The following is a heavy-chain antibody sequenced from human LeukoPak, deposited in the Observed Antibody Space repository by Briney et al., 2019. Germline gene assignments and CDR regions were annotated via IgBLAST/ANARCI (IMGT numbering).Heavy chain of an antibody. V-gene: IGHV4-39*01. D-gene: IGHD3-10*01. Sequence: PSETLSLTCTVSGGSISSSSYYWGWIRQPPGKGLEWIGSIYYSGSTYYNPSLKSRDTISVDTSKNQFSLKLSSVTAADTAVYYCASSTYYYGSGSYIVWFDPWGQGTLVTVSS. J-gene: IGHJ5*02. CDR3: ASSTYYYGSGSYIVWFDP. CDR2: IYYSGST. CDR1: GGSISSSSYY.